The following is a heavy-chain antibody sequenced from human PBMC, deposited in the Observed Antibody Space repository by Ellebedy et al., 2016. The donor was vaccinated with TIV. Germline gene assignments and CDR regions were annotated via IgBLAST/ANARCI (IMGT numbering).Heavy chain of an antibody. CDR1: GFTFSNAW. J-gene: IGHJ4*02. Sequence: PGGSLRLSCAASGFTFSNAWMNWVRQAPGKGLEWVGRIKSKTDGGAADYAAPVKGGFTISRDDSKNTLYLQMNSLKTEDTAVYFCTTVYRYNYDSVWGQGTLVTVSS. CDR3: TTVYRYNYDSV. V-gene: IGHV3-15*01. CDR2: IKSKTDGGAA. D-gene: IGHD5-18*01.